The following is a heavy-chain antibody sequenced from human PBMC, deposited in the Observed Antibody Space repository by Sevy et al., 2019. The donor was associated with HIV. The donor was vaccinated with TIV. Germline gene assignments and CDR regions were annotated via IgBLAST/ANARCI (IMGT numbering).Heavy chain of an antibody. J-gene: IGHJ4*02. D-gene: IGHD2-8*01. V-gene: IGHV3-23*01. CDR2: LSFGCGER. Sequence: GGSLRLSCAASGFTFSKYSMSWVRQPPGKGLEWVSTLSFGCGERNYADSVKGRLTISRDNSKSSVYLQMNNLRPEDTAVYYCAREGCTKPHDYWGQGTLVTVSS. CDR3: AREGCTKPHDY. CDR1: GFTFSKYS.